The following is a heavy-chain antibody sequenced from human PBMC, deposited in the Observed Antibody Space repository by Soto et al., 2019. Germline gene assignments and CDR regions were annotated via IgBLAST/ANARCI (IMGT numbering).Heavy chain of an antibody. D-gene: IGHD6-19*01. V-gene: IGHV4-30-2*01. CDR3: ARARGLGAVAVDY. Sequence: QLQLQESGSGLVKPSQTLSLTCAVSGGSISSGGYSWSWIRQPPGKGLEWIGYIYHSGSTYYNPSLKSRVTISVDRSKTQFSLKLGSVTAADTAVYYCARARGLGAVAVDYWGQGTLVTVSS. CDR2: IYHSGST. J-gene: IGHJ4*02. CDR1: GGSISSGGYS.